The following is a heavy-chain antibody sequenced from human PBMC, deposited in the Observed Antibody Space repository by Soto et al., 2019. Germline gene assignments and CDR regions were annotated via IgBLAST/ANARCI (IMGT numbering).Heavy chain of an antibody. CDR3: FFFLAEGFIRESPPVSAFLLNRSSDL. V-gene: IGHV4-30-4*01. D-gene: IGHD6-13*01. J-gene: IGHJ2*01. Sequence: QPPGKGLEWIGVIYKSGPGKFNPSLSSRFSISVDTSKNQFFLRLNYVTAADTAVYYCFFFLAEGFIRESPPVSAFLLNRSSDL. CDR2: IYKSGPG.